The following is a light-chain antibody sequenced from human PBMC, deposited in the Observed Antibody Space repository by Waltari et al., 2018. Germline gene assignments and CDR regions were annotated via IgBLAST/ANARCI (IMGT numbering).Light chain of an antibody. Sequence: QAGLTQPPSVSKGLRQTATPTCTGNSNNVGNQGAAWLQRHQGHPPKLLSYSNNNRPSGISERLSASRSGNTASLTITGLQPEDEADYYCSAWDSSLSAWVFGGGTKLTVL. J-gene: IGLJ3*02. V-gene: IGLV10-54*01. CDR2: SNN. CDR1: SNNVGNQG. CDR3: SAWDSSLSAWV.